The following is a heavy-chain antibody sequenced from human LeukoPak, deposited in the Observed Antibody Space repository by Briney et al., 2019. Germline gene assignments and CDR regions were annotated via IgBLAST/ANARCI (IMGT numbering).Heavy chain of an antibody. CDR2: ISSSSSTI. J-gene: IGHJ3*02. Sequence: GGSLRLSCAASGFSFSSYSVNWVRQAPGKGLEWISYISSSSSTIYYADSVKGRFAISRDNAKNSLYLQMNSLRAEDSAVYYCATPIIAAAGAVDAFDIWGQGTMVTVSS. D-gene: IGHD6-13*01. CDR1: GFSFSSYS. V-gene: IGHV3-48*04. CDR3: ATPIIAAAGAVDAFDI.